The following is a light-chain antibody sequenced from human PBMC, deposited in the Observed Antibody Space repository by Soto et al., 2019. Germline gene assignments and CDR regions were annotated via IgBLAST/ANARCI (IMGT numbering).Light chain of an antibody. Sequence: QSALTQPASVSGSPGQSITISCTGTNSDVGAYTYVSWYQQHPGKAPKLMIFEVSDRPSGVSNRFSGSKSGNTASLTISGLQAEDEADYYCSSYTTSNTLVFGGGTKVTVL. CDR2: EVS. CDR3: SSYTTSNTLV. CDR1: NSDVGAYTY. V-gene: IGLV2-14*01. J-gene: IGLJ2*01.